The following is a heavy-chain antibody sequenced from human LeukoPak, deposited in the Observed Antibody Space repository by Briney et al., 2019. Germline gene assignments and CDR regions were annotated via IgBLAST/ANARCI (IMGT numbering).Heavy chain of an antibody. D-gene: IGHD1-1*01. CDR2: IRDDGSDK. J-gene: IGHJ4*02. CDR3: ARGQDWNHDY. CDR1: GFTFSRYW. V-gene: IGHV3-7*01. Sequence: GGSLRLSCAASGFTFSRYWMSWVRQAPGKGLEWVANIRDDGSDKYYVDSVKGRFTISRDNAKNSLYLQMNSLRAEDTAVYYCARGQDWNHDYWGQGNLVTVSA.